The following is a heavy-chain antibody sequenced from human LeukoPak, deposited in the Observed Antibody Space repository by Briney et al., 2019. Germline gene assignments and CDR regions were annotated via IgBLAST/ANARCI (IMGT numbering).Heavy chain of an antibody. CDR2: INPSGGST. Sequence: ASVKVSCKASGYTFTSYYMHWVRQAPGQGLEWMGIINPSGGSTSYAQKFQGRVTMTRDMSTSTVYMELSSLRSEDTAVYYCARGAGTTGYNNWFDPWGQGTLVTVSS. CDR1: GYTFTSYY. CDR3: ARGAGTTGYNNWFDP. V-gene: IGHV1-46*01. D-gene: IGHD6-13*01. J-gene: IGHJ5*02.